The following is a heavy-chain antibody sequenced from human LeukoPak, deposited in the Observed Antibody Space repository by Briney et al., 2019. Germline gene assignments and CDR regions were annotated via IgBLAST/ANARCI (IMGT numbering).Heavy chain of an antibody. CDR1: GYTFTSYD. D-gene: IGHD3-22*01. CDR3: ARVRYYYDSSGYRTTHDY. J-gene: IGHJ4*02. Sequence: ASVKVSCKASGYTFTSYDINWVRQATGQGLEWMGWMNPNSGNTGYAQKFQGRVTLTRNTSISTAYMGLSSLRSEDTAVYYCARVRYYYDSSGYRTTHDYWGQGTLVTVSS. CDR2: MNPNSGNT. V-gene: IGHV1-8*01.